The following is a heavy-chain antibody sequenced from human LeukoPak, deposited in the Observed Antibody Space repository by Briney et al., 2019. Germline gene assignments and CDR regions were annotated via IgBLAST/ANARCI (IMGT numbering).Heavy chain of an antibody. Sequence: ASVKVSCKASGYTFTSYDINWVRHAAGQGLELMGWMNPNSGNTGYALKLQGRVTMTRNTSISTAYMELSSLRSEDTAVYYCARGVWGSYFYRDYWGQGTLVTVSS. CDR3: ARGVWGSYFYRDY. V-gene: IGHV1-8*01. D-gene: IGHD3-16*01. CDR2: MNPNSGNT. J-gene: IGHJ4*02. CDR1: GYTFTSYD.